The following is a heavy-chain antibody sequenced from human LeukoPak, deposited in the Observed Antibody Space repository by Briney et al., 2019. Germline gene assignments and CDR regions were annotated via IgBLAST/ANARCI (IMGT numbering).Heavy chain of an antibody. CDR2: IKSKTDGGTT. J-gene: IGHJ2*01. CDR1: GFTFSNAW. Sequence: GGSLRLSCAASGFTFSNAWMSWVRQAPGKGLEWVGRIKSKTDGGTTDYAAPVKGRFTISRDDSKNTLYLQMNSLKTEDTAVYYCTTVFIDTAMAKPMDRFDLWGRGTLVTVSS. CDR3: TTVFIDTAMAKPMDRFDL. V-gene: IGHV3-15*01. D-gene: IGHD5-18*01.